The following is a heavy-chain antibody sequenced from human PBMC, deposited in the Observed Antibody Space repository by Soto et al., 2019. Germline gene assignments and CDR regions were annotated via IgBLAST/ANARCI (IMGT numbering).Heavy chain of an antibody. V-gene: IGHV1-69*01. D-gene: IGHD3-22*01. CDR3: ARGESSDTGDDV. CDR1: GGTLSSSA. CDR2: TIPILGTA. J-gene: IGHJ4*02. Sequence: QAHLVQSGAEVRKPGSSVKVSCQASGGTLSSSAVSWVRQAPGQGLEWVGVTIPILGTAHYAQQFPGRVTFNAEDSTTTAYMELSSLRSEDPAMYFCARGESSDTGDDVWGPGTLVAVSS.